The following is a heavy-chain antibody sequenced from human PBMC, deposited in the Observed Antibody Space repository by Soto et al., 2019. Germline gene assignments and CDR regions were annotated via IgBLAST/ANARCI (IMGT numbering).Heavy chain of an antibody. CDR3: AHTWGLSFDY. V-gene: IGHV2-5*01. Sequence: QITLKESGPTLVEPTQTLTLTCTYSGFSLRTTGVGVGWIRQPPGKALEWLGIIYWNDDKRYSPSLKNRFTLPSDISKSQVVLTMTNMDPVDTATYYCAHTWGLSFDYWGQGTLVIVSS. CDR1: GFSLRTTGVG. D-gene: IGHD3-16*01. J-gene: IGHJ4*02. CDR2: IYWNDDK.